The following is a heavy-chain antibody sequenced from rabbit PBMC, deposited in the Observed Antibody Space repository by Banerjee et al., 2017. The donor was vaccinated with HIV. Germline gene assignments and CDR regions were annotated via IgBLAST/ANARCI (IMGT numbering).Heavy chain of an antibody. CDR1: GFDFSSYW. CDR2: IYTGSGNT. D-gene: IGHD1-1*01. V-gene: IGHV1S45*01. Sequence: QEQLVESGGGLVQPGGSLKLSCKASGFDFSSYWMSWVRQAPGKGLEWIGCIYTGSGNTYYASWAKGRFTISKTSSTTVTLQMTSLTAADTATYFCARSSAFKYYGMDLWGPGTLVTVS. CDR3: ARSSAFKYYGMDL. J-gene: IGHJ6*01.